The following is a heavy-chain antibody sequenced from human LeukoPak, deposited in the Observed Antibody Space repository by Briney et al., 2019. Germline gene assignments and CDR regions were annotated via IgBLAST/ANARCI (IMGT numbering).Heavy chain of an antibody. CDR2: IRSKAYGGTT. V-gene: IGHV3-49*03. CDR1: GFTFGDYA. CDR3: TRVGAAGDFDY. J-gene: IGHJ4*02. Sequence: GSLRLSCTASGFTFGDYAMSWFRQAPGKGLEWVGFIRSKAYGGTTEYAASVKGRFTISRDDSKSIAYLQVNSLKTEDTAVYYCTRVGAAGDFDYWGQGTLVTVSS. D-gene: IGHD3-10*01.